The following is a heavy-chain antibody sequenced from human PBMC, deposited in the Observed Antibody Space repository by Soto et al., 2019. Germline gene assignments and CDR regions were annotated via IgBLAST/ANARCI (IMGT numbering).Heavy chain of an antibody. J-gene: IGHJ3*02. Sequence: QVQLQESGPGLVKPSETLSLTCTVSGGSISSYYWSWIRQPPGKGLEWIGYIYYSGSTNYSPSLKSRVTISVDTSKNQFSLKLSSVTAADTAVYYCAREGGDYGDYRDAFDIWGQGTMVTVSS. CDR1: GGSISSYY. D-gene: IGHD4-17*01. CDR2: IYYSGST. V-gene: IGHV4-59*01. CDR3: AREGGDYGDYRDAFDI.